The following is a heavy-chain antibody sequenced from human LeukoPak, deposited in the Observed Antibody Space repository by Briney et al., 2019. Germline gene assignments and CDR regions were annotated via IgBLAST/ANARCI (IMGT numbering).Heavy chain of an antibody. Sequence: SYARSVTFAVDVGAFGGYYCSWIRQPPCNGLEWIGEINHSGSTNYTPSLKSRVTISVDTSKNQFSLRLSSVTAADTAVYYCARQSIAAAFGYWGQGTLVTVSS. V-gene: IGHV4-34*01. CDR2: INHSGST. D-gene: IGHD6-13*01. CDR3: ARQSIAAAFGY. J-gene: IGHJ4*02. CDR1: VGAFGGYY.